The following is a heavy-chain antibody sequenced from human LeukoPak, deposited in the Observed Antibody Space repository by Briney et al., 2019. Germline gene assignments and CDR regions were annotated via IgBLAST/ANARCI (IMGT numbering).Heavy chain of an antibody. Sequence: SETLSLTCAVYGGSFSTYYWSWIRQPPGKGLKWIGNIYNSGSTNYNPSLKSRVTISADTSKEQFSLKLRSVTAADTAVYYCARDPTHYDPPLWGQGTLVTVSS. CDR3: ARDPTHYDPPL. J-gene: IGHJ4*02. V-gene: IGHV4-59*01. CDR1: GGSFSTYY. CDR2: IYNSGST. D-gene: IGHD4-17*01.